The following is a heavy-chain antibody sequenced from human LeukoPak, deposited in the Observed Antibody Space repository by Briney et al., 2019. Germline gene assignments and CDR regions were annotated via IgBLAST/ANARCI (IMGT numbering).Heavy chain of an antibody. Sequence: GGSLRLSCAASGFTFSSYSMNWVRQAPGKGLEWVSIIYSGGTTDYADSVKGRFTISRDNSKNTLYLQMNSLRAEDTAVYYCARNSDYYGSGTYGYFDYWGQGSLVTVSS. J-gene: IGHJ4*02. V-gene: IGHV3-53*01. CDR1: GFTFSSYS. CDR2: IYSGGTT. CDR3: ARNSDYYGSGTYGYFDY. D-gene: IGHD3-10*01.